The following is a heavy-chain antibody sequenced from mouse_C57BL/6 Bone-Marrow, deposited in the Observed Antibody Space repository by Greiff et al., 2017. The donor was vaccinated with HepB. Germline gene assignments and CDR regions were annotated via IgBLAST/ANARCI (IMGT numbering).Heavy chain of an antibody. CDR3: ARDYSIYYYGSSYGYFDV. V-gene: IGHV1-59*01. Sequence: VQLQQPGAELVRPGTSVKLSCKASGYTFTSYWMHWVKQRPGQGLEWIGVIDPSDSYTNYNQKFKGKATLTVDTSSSTAYMQLSSLTSEDSAVYYCARDYSIYYYGSSYGYFDVWGTGTTVTVSS. J-gene: IGHJ1*03. D-gene: IGHD1-1*01. CDR1: GYTFTSYW. CDR2: IDPSDSYT.